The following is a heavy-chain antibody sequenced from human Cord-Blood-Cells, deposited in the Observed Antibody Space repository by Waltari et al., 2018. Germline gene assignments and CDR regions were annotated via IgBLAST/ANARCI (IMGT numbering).Heavy chain of an antibody. D-gene: IGHD1-26*01. CDR2: FDPEDGET. CDR3: ATDGDSGSYFDAFDI. Sequence: QVQLVPSGAEVKKPGATVKVPCKVSGYPLTELAMHAVRQSPGKGLEWMGGFDPEDGETIYAQKFQGRVTMTEDTSTDTAYMELSSLRSEDTAVYYCATDGDSGSYFDAFDIWGQGTMVTVSS. J-gene: IGHJ3*02. V-gene: IGHV1-24*01. CDR1: GYPLTELA.